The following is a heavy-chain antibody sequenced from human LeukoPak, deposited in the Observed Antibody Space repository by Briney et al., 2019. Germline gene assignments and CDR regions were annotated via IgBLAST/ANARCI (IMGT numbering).Heavy chain of an antibody. V-gene: IGHV4-39*07. J-gene: IGHJ6*03. CDR1: GGSIGSSGWY. CDR2: IYYSGST. CDR3: ARDPTYYYMDV. Sequence: PSETLSLTCTVSGGSIGSSGWYWGWIRQPPGKGLEWIGSIYYSGSTYYNPSLKSRVTISVDTSKYQFSLKLTPVTAADTAVYYCARDPTYYYMDVWGKGTTVTASS.